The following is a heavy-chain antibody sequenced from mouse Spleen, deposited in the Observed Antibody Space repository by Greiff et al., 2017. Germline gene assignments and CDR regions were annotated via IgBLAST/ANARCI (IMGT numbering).Heavy chain of an antibody. V-gene: IGHV5-9*04. CDR2: ISSGGGNT. CDR3: ARHGYYYDGNPLFDY. D-gene: IGHD1-1*02. CDR1: GFTFSSYT. J-gene: IGHJ2*01. Sequence: EVQLMESGGGLVKPGGSLKLSCAASGFTFSSYTMSWVRQTPAKRLEWVATISSGGGNTYYPHSVKGRFTISRDKSRNTLYLQMSRVRSEDRAMYYCARHGYYYDGNPLFDYWGQGTTLTVSS.